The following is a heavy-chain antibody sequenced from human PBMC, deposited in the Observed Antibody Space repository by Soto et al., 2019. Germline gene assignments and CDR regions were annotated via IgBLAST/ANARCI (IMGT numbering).Heavy chain of an antibody. V-gene: IGHV1-18*01. CDR1: GYTFTSYG. J-gene: IGHJ6*03. CDR3: AIVIDCSGGSCYSYYYYYYMDV. CDR2: ISAYNGNT. D-gene: IGHD2-15*01. Sequence: ASVKVSCKASGYTFTSYGISWVRQAPGQGLEWMGWISAYNGNTNYAKKIQGRVTMTTDTSTSTAYMKLRSLRSDETTEYNSAIVIDCSGGSCYSYYYYYYMDVWGKGTTVTVSS.